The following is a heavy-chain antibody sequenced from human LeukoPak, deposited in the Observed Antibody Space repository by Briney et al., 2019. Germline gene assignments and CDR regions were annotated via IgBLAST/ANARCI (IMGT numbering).Heavy chain of an antibody. J-gene: IGHJ3*02. D-gene: IGHD6-13*01. CDR2: INWNGGST. V-gene: IGHV3-20*04. CDR3: ARDGGYSSHLGAFDI. CDR1: GFTFDDYG. Sequence: PGGSLRLSCAASGFTFDDYGMSWVRQAPGKGLEWVSGINWNGGSTGYADSVKGRFTISRDNAKNSLYLQMNSLRAEDTAVYYCARDGGYSSHLGAFDIWGQGTMVTVSS.